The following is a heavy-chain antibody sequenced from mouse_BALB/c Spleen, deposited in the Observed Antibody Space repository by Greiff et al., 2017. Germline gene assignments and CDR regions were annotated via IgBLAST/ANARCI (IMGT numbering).Heavy chain of an antibody. CDR3: ASPYYRYDGSAWFAY. Sequence: EVQLQESGPGLVKPSQSLSLTCSVTGYSITSGYYWNWIRQFPGNKLEWMGYISYDGSNNYNPSLKNRISITRDTSKNQFFLKLNSVTTEDTATYYCASPYYRYDGSAWFAYWGQGTLVTVSA. CDR1: GYSITSGYY. J-gene: IGHJ3*01. V-gene: IGHV3-6*02. D-gene: IGHD2-14*01. CDR2: ISYDGSN.